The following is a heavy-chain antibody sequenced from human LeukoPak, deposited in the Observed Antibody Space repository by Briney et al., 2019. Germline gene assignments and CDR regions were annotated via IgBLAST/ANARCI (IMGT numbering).Heavy chain of an antibody. Sequence: GGSLRLSCAASGFTFSTYGIHWVRQAPGKGLEWVAVISNDGSNKYYADSVKGRFTISRDNSKNTVYLQMNSLRGEDTAVYYCAKDRGGHFDYWGQGTLVTVSS. CDR2: ISNDGSNK. J-gene: IGHJ4*02. CDR1: GFTFSTYG. V-gene: IGHV3-30*18. CDR3: AKDRGGHFDY. D-gene: IGHD3-10*01.